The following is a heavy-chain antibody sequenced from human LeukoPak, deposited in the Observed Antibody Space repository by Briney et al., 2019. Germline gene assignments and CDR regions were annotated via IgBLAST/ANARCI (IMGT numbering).Heavy chain of an antibody. CDR1: GGSVKSDKSY. CDR2: IDYSGSN. CDR3: ARAVGNYFDY. J-gene: IGHJ4*02. Sequence: SQTLSLTCAVSGGSVKSDKSYWSWIRQHPGKGLEWIGYIDYSGSNYYPPSLNSRVPISGDTSNKQFSLKLCSVTAADTTVYYCARAVGNYFDYWGQGTLVTVSS. V-gene: IGHV4-31*02.